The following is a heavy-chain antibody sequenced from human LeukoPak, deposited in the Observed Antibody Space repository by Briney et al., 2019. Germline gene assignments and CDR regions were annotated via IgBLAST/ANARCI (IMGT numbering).Heavy chain of an antibody. J-gene: IGHJ4*02. Sequence: ASVKVSCKASGYTFTGYYMHWVRQAPGQGLEWMGRINPNSGGTNYAQKFQGRVTMTRDTSISTAYMELSRLRSEDTAVYYCARARYSSSSPFDYWGQGTLVTVSS. CDR1: GYTFTGYY. CDR2: INPNSGGT. CDR3: ARARYSSSSPFDY. V-gene: IGHV1-2*06. D-gene: IGHD6-6*01.